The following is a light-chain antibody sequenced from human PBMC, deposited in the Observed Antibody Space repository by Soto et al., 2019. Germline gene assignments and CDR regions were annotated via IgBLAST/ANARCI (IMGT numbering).Light chain of an antibody. CDR1: QSVSSY. CDR3: QQEVT. J-gene: IGKJ3*01. Sequence: EIVLTQSPATLSLSPGERATLSCRASQSVSSYLAWYQQKPGQAPRLLTYDASNRATGIPARFSGSGSGTDFTLTISSLEPEDFAVYYCQQEVTFGPGTKVDIK. CDR2: DAS. V-gene: IGKV3-11*01.